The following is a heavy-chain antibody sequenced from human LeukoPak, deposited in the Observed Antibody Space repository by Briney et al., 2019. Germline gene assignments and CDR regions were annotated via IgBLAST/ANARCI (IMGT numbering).Heavy chain of an antibody. Sequence: GASVKVSCKASGGTFSSYAISWVRQAPGQGLEWMGGIIPIFGTANYAQKFRGRVTITTDESTSTAYMELSSLRSEDTAVYYCGNYYGSGSQYDYYYYYMDVWGKGTTVTVSS. CDR3: GNYYGSGSQYDYYYYYMDV. CDR1: GGTFSSYA. V-gene: IGHV1-69*05. CDR2: IIPIFGTA. D-gene: IGHD3-10*01. J-gene: IGHJ6*03.